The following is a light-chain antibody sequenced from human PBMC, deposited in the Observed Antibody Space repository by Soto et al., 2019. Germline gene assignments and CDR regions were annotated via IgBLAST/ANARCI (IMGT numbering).Light chain of an antibody. Sequence: IQLTQSPSSLSASVGDRVTITCRASQGISTYLAWYQQKPGKAPKLLIYSASTLQSGVPSRFSGRGSGTDFTLTISSLQPEDFATYYCQQLNNYPRTFGQGTKVEIK. V-gene: IGKV1-9*01. CDR1: QGISTY. CDR3: QQLNNYPRT. CDR2: SAS. J-gene: IGKJ1*01.